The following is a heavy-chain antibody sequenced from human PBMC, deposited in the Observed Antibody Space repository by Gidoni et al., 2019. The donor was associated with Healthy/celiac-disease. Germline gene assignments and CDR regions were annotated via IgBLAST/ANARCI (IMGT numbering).Heavy chain of an antibody. CDR1: GFPFSRYA. D-gene: IGHD3-3*01. J-gene: IGHJ4*02. CDR3: ARSDFGVVYPRYYFDY. V-gene: IGHV3-30*04. Sequence: QVQLVESGGDVVQPGRSLRLSCAASGFPFSRYALQWVRQAPVKGLEWVAVISYDGSNKYYADSVKGRFTISRDNSKNTLYLQMNSLRAEDTAVYYCARSDFGVVYPRYYFDYWGQGTLVTVSS. CDR2: ISYDGSNK.